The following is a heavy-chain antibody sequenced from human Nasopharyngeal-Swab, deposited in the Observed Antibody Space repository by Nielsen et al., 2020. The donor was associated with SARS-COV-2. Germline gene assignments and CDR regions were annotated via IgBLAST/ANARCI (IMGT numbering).Heavy chain of an antibody. CDR2: ISTSGTTT. J-gene: IGHJ6*02. CDR3: AREKGYQVLLDYYYHGLDV. D-gene: IGHD3-10*01. CDR1: GFTFSDYY. V-gene: IGHV3-11*01. Sequence: GGSLRLSCIASGFTFSDYYMAWIRQAPGKGLEWVSYISTSGTTTDSAHSVKGRFTISRDNANHLLYLQMSSLRGEDTAVYFCAREKGYQVLLDYYYHGLDVWGHGTAVIVSS.